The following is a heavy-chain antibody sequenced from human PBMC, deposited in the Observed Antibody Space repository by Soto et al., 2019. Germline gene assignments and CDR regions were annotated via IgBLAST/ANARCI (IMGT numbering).Heavy chain of an antibody. CDR1: GGSFSGYY. V-gene: IGHV4-34*01. CDR2: INHSGST. Sequence: QVQLQQWGAGLLKPSETLSLTCAVYGGSFSGYYWSWIRQPPGKGLEWIGEINHSGSTNYNPSLKSRVTISVDTSKNQFSLKLSSVTAADTAVYYCARGHIVGATLFDYWGQGTLVTVSS. J-gene: IGHJ4*02. D-gene: IGHD1-26*01. CDR3: ARGHIVGATLFDY.